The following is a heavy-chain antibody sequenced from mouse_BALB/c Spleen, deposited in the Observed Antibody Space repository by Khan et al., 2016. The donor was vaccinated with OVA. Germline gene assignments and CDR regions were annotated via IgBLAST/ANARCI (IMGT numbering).Heavy chain of an antibody. Sequence: VQLKESGAELVKPGASAKLSCTASGFNIKDTYLHWVKQRPEQGLEWIGRIAPANGNTQYDPKFQGKAAITSDTSSNTSYLQLNSLTSEDTAVYYCARPSYDPRDFEVWGAGTTVTVSS. CDR2: IAPANGNT. V-gene: IGHV14-3*02. J-gene: IGHJ1*01. D-gene: IGHD2-3*01. CDR3: ARPSYDPRDFEV. CDR1: GFNIKDTY.